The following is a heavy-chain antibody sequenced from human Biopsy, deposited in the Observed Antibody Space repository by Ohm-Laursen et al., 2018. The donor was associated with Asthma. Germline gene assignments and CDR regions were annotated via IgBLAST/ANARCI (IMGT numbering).Heavy chain of an antibody. J-gene: IGHJ4*02. V-gene: IGHV1-24*01. CDR3: ASDFPKDYVRYNFQF. CDR1: GYSLTDLS. D-gene: IGHD4-17*01. CDR2: HDHEEGGT. Sequence: EASVKVSCKISGYSLTDLSMHWVRQAPGQGLEWMGGHDHEEGGTVNARRFQGRVTITEDTSTDTAYMELSSLSSDDTAVYYCASDFPKDYVRYNFQFWGQGTLVTVSS.